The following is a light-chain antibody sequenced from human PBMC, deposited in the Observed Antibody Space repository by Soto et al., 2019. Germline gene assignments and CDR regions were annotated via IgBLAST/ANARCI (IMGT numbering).Light chain of an antibody. CDR1: QSVSSNY. CDR3: QQRSNWAT. J-gene: IGKJ3*01. CDR2: DAS. V-gene: IGKV3-11*01. Sequence: IVLTQSPDALSLSPGERATLSCRASQSVSSNYLAWYQQKPGQAPGPLIYDASNRATGIPARFSGSGSATDFTLTISSLEPEDFAVYYCQQRSNWATFGPGTKVDIK.